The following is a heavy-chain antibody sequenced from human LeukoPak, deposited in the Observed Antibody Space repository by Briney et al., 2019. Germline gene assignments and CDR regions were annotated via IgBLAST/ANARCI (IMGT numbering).Heavy chain of an antibody. CDR2: INWNGGST. CDR3: ARRDYYGSGSPDY. D-gene: IGHD3-10*01. Sequence: PGGSLRLSCAASGFTFDDYDMSWVRQAPGKGLEWVSGINWNGGSTGYADSVKGRFTISRDNAKNPLYLQMNSLRAEDTALYYCARRDYYGSGSPDYWGQGTLVTVSS. CDR1: GFTFDDYD. V-gene: IGHV3-20*04. J-gene: IGHJ4*02.